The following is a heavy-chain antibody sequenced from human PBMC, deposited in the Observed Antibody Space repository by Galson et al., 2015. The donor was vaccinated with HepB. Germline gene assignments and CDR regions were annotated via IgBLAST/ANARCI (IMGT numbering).Heavy chain of an antibody. Sequence: SLRLSCAASGFIFSSYGMHWVRQAPGKGLEWVAVISYDGSNKYYADSVKGRFTISRDNSKNTLYLQMNSLRAEDTAVYYCARYYYDSSGYYYGSGYFDYWGQGTLVTVSS. J-gene: IGHJ4*02. CDR2: ISYDGSNK. D-gene: IGHD3-22*01. V-gene: IGHV3-30*03. CDR3: ARYYYDSSGYYYGSGYFDY. CDR1: GFIFSSYG.